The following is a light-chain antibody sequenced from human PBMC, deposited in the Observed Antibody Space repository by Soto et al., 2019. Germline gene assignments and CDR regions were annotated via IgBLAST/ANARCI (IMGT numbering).Light chain of an antibody. J-gene: IGLJ1*01. CDR1: SSNIGAGYD. CDR2: TNS. Sequence: QSVLTQPPSVSGAPGQRGTISCTGSSSNIGAGYDVHWYHQLPGTAPKLLIYTNSNRPSGVPERFSGSKSGTSASLAITGLQAEDEADYYCQSYDSSLSGLYVFGTGTKLTVL. CDR3: QSYDSSLSGLYV. V-gene: IGLV1-40*01.